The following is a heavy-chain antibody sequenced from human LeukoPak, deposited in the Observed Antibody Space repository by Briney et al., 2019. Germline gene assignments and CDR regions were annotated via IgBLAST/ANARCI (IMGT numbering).Heavy chain of an antibody. V-gene: IGHV4-4*09. Sequence: KPSETLSLTCTVSGGSISSYYWSWIRQPPGKGLEWIGYIYTSGSTNYNPSLKSRVTISIDTSKNQFSLKLSSVTAADTAVYYCAKSSSWYTSYYDMDVWGKGTTVTVSS. D-gene: IGHD6-13*01. CDR2: IYTSGST. CDR1: GGSISSYY. CDR3: AKSSSWYTSYYDMDV. J-gene: IGHJ6*03.